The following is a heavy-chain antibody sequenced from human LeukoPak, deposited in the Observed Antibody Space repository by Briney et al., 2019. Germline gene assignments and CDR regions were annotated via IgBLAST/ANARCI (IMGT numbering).Heavy chain of an antibody. CDR2: ISYDGSDK. CDR1: GFTLHRYS. Sequence: GGSLRLPRAASGFTLHRYSMHWARQAPGKGLEWVAVISYDGSDKYYADSVKGRFNISRDNSKNTVYLQMNSLGAEDTAGYYCARDVYYHDSSGYFVFWGERTLVTVSS. J-gene: IGHJ4*02. CDR3: ARDVYYHDSSGYFVF. D-gene: IGHD3-22*01. V-gene: IGHV3-30*04.